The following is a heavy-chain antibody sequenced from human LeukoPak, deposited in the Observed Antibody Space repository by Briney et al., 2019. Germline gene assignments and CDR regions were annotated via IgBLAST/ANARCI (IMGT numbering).Heavy chain of an antibody. Sequence: SETLSLTCAVYGGSFSGYYWSWIRQPPGKGLEWIGEINHSGSTNYNPSLKSRVTISVDTSKNQFSLKLSSVTAADTAVYYCARDERRRSQGYCSGGSCYHPYYYYGMDVWGQGTTVTVSS. D-gene: IGHD2-15*01. J-gene: IGHJ6*02. CDR3: ARDERRRSQGYCSGGSCYHPYYYYGMDV. V-gene: IGHV4-34*01. CDR1: GGSFSGYY. CDR2: INHSGST.